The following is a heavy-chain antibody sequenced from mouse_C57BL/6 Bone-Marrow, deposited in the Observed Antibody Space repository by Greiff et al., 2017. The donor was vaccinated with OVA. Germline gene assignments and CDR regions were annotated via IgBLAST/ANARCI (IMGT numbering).Heavy chain of an antibody. Sequence: EVQLVESGGGLVQPGGSLKLSCAASGFTFSDYYMYWVRQTPEKRLEWVAYISNGGGSTYYTDTVKGRFTISRDNANNTLDLQMSRLKSEATAMYYGAREDYRNYVWYFDVWGTGTTVTVSS. CDR1: GFTFSDYY. D-gene: IGHD2-5*01. CDR3: AREDYRNYVWYFDV. CDR2: ISNGGGST. J-gene: IGHJ1*03. V-gene: IGHV5-12*01.